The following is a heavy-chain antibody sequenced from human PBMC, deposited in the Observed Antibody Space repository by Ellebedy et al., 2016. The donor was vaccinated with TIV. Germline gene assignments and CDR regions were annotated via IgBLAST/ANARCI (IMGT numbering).Heavy chain of an antibody. CDR1: GDTFSTYA. CDR3: ATWAAHSGFSGTFQGPYDY. J-gene: IGHJ4*02. V-gene: IGHV1-69*04. CDR2: IIPTLGRT. Sequence: AASVKVSCKASGDTFSTYAINWVRQAPGQGLAWMGRIIPTLGRTFYAQNFQGRLTLTADRSTGTAYMELSSLRSEDTAIYYCATWAAHSGFSGTFQGPYDYWGQGALVTVSS. D-gene: IGHD5-12*01.